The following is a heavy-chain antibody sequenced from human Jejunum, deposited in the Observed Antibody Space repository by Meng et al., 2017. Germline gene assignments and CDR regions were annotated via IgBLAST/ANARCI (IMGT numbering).Heavy chain of an antibody. J-gene: IGHJ4*02. CDR1: GYTFTNYA. CDR2: INAGNGDT. CDR3: ARAIGVVIMEADY. Sequence: QVLVVQSGAEVKKPGASVKVSCKASGYTFTNYAMNWVRQAPGQRPEWMGWINAGNGDTKYLQKFQGRVTITRDTSASTAYMELSSLRSEDTAVYYCARAIGVVIMEADYWGQGTLVTVSS. D-gene: IGHD2-2*01. V-gene: IGHV1-3*01.